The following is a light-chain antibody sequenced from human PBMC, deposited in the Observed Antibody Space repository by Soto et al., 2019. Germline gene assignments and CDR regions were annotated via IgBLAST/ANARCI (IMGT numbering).Light chain of an antibody. V-gene: IGLV2-8*01. CDR3: TSYVGSNIWV. CDR1: SSDVGAYKY. Sequence: QSALTQPPSASGSPGQSVTSSCTGTSSDVGAYKYVSWYQQYPGKAPKLMIYEISNRPSGVPDRFSGSKSGNTASLTVSGLQAEDEADYYCTSYVGSNIWVFGGGAKLTVL. CDR2: EIS. J-gene: IGLJ3*02.